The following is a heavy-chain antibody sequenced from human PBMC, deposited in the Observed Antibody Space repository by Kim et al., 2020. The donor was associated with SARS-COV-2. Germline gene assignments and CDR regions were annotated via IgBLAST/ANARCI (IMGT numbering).Heavy chain of an antibody. J-gene: IGHJ4*02. CDR3: ARFRYGSGSYTYYFDY. V-gene: IGHV4-39*01. CDR2: IYYSGST. Sequence: SETLSLTCTVSGGSISSSSYYWGWIRQPPGKGLEWIGSIYYSGSTYYNPSLKSRVTISVDTSKNQFSLKLSSVTAADTAVYYCARFRYGSGSYTYYFDYWGQGTLVTVSS. CDR1: GGSISSSSYY. D-gene: IGHD3-10*01.